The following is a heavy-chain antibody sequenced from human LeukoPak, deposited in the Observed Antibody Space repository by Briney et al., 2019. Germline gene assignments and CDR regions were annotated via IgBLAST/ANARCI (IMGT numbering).Heavy chain of an antibody. J-gene: IGHJ4*02. CDR3: AGDLVHTDFDY. V-gene: IGHV3-30*02. D-gene: IGHD5-18*01. Sequence: GGSLRLSCAASGLTFNTYGMDWVRQAPGKGLEWAAFIRYDGSNKYYTDSVKGRFTISRDNSKNTLYLQMNSLRAEDTAVYYCAGDLVHTDFDYWGQGTLVTVSS. CDR1: GLTFNTYG. CDR2: IRYDGSNK.